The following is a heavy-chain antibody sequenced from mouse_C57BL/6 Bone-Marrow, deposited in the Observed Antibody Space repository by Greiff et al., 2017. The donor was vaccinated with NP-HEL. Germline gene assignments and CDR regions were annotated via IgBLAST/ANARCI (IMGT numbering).Heavy chain of an antibody. CDR1: GYTFTTYP. CDR2: FHPYNDDT. V-gene: IGHV1-47*01. D-gene: IGHD1-1*01. J-gene: IGHJ1*03. CDR3: ARGYSSYGSYWYFDV. Sequence: VQLQQSGAELVKPGASVKMSCKASGYTFTTYPLEWMKQNHGKSLEWIGNFHPYNDDTKYNEKFKGKATLTVEKSSSTVYLDLSRLTSDGSAVYYCARGYSSYGSYWYFDVWGTRTTVTVSS.